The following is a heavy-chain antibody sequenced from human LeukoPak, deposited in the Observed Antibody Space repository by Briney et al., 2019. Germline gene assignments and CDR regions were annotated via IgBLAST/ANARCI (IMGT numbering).Heavy chain of an antibody. CDR3: ARDSKAAAGTSRNYYYYGMDV. Sequence: GASVKVSCKASGYTFTSYGISWVRQAPGQGLEWMGWISAYNGNTNYAQKLQGRVTMTTDTSTSTAYMELRSLRSDDTAVYYCARDSKAAAGTSRNYYYYGMDVWGQGTTVTVSS. D-gene: IGHD6-13*01. CDR2: ISAYNGNT. CDR1: GYTFTSYG. J-gene: IGHJ6*02. V-gene: IGHV1-18*01.